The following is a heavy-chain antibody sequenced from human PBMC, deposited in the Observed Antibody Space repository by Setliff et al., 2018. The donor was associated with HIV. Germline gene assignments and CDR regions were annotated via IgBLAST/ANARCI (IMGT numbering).Heavy chain of an antibody. V-gene: IGHV1-18*01. CDR3: ARIRAGALLNAFDI. CDR1: GYTFTNFA. D-gene: IGHD1-26*01. Sequence: SCKASGYTFTNFAISWVRQAPGQGLEWMGWISAYSDNTYYAQSLQGRVTMTTDTTSSTSYMELRSLRSDDTAMYYCARIRAGALLNAFDIWGQGTMVTVSS. CDR2: ISAYSDNT. J-gene: IGHJ3*02.